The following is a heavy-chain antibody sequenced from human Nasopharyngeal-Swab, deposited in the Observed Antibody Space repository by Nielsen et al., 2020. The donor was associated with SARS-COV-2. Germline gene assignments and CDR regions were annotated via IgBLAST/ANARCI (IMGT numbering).Heavy chain of an antibody. CDR3: ARDTRITLFGVVLSSYYSYYGMDV. V-gene: IGHV1-69*13. D-gene: IGHD3-3*01. Sequence: SVKVSCKASRGTFSSYAISWVRQAPGQGLEWMGGIIPIFGTANYAQKFQGRVTITADESTSTAYMELSSLRSEDTAVYYCARDTRITLFGVVLSSYYSYYGMDVWGQGTTVTVSS. J-gene: IGHJ6*02. CDR2: IIPIFGTA. CDR1: RGTFSSYA.